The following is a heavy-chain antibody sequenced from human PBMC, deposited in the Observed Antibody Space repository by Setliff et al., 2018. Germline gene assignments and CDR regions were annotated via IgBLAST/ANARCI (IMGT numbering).Heavy chain of an antibody. D-gene: IGHD6-19*01. Sequence: PGGSLRLSCAASGFTLRNSGMHWVRQAPGRGLEWVTFISYDGFKIYYAESAKGRFTISRDISTNTLFLEIDSLRSEDTGLYYCAREGSIGWSQYFHHWGQGTPVTVSS. V-gene: IGHV3-30*03. CDR1: GFTLRNSG. CDR2: ISYDGFKI. CDR3: AREGSIGWSQYFHH. J-gene: IGHJ1*01.